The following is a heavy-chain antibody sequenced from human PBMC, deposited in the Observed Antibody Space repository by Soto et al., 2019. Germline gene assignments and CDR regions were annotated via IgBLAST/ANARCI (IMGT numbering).Heavy chain of an antibody. V-gene: IGHV3-74*02. CDR2: MNEDGGTT. CDR1: GFTFSSYW. Sequence: EVQLVESGGGLVRPGGSLRLSCAASGFTFSSYWMHWVRQAPGKGLVWVSRMNEDGGTTDYADSVKGRFTISRDNAKNALYLQMHRLRVEDTAVYYCASDRPGRADVWGQGTTVTFSS. J-gene: IGHJ6*02. CDR3: ASDRPGRADV.